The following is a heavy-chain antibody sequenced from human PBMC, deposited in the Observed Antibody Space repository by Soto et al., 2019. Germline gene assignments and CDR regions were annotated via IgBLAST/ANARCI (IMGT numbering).Heavy chain of an antibody. V-gene: IGHV4-30-2*01. J-gene: IGHJ5*02. Sequence: QLQLQESGSGLVKPSQTLSLTCAVSGGSISSGGNSWNWIRQPPGKSLEWIGYIYHSGSTYYNPSLKSRVTISVDTSKNQFSLKLSSMTAADTAVYYCARGRPIRFDPWGQGTLVTVSS. CDR1: GGSISSGGNS. CDR2: IYHSGST. CDR3: ARGRPIRFDP.